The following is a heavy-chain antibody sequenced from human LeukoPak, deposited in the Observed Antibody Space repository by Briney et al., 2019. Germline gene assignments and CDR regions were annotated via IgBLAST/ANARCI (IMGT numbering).Heavy chain of an antibody. CDR2: ISSSGSTI. CDR1: GFTFSSYE. D-gene: IGHD3-16*02. CDR3: ARVSLGLRLGELSLNVGKDY. V-gene: IGHV3-48*03. J-gene: IGHJ4*02. Sequence: AGGSLRLSCAASGFTFSSYEMNWVRQAPGKGLEWVSYISSSGSTIYYADSVKGRFTISRDNAKNSLYLQMNSLRAEDTAVYYCARVSLGLRLGELSLNVGKDYWGQGTLVTVSP.